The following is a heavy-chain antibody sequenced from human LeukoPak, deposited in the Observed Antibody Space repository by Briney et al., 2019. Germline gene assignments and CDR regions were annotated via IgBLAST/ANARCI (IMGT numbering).Heavy chain of an antibody. D-gene: IGHD3-10*01. CDR2: ISYSGST. J-gene: IGHJ5*02. CDR1: GDSISSYY. CDR3: ARHANYYGSGSYLNWFDP. V-gene: IGHV4-59*08. Sequence: SETLSLTCTVSGDSISSYYWSWIRQSPGRGLEWIGYISYSGSTNYNPSLKSRVTISLDTSKNQLFLKLSSVTAADTAVYYCARHANYYGSGSYLNWFDPWSQGTLVTVSS.